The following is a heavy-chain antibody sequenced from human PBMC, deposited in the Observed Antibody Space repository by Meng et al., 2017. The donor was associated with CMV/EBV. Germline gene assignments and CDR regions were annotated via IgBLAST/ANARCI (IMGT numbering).Heavy chain of an antibody. CDR3: ARGESSSGWYGTNFDY. CDR2: INPNSGNT. D-gene: IGHD6-19*01. V-gene: IGHV1-8*01. CDR1: GKTLTSYK. J-gene: IGHJ4*02. Sequence: SGKTLTSYKINRVRQATGQGLEGRGGINPNSGNTGYAQKFQGRVTMTRNTSISTAYMELSSLRSEDTAVYYCARGESSSGWYGTNFDYWGQGTLVTVSS.